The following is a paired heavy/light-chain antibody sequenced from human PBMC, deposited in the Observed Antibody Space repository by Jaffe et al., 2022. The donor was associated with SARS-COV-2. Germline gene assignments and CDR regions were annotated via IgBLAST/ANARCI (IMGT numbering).Heavy chain of an antibody. CDR1: GFTFSDYY. V-gene: IGHV3-11*01. J-gene: IGHJ6*02. CDR2: ISSSGSTI. Sequence: QVQLVESGGGLVKPGGSLRLSCAASGFTFSDYYMSWIRQAPGKGLEWVSYISSSGSTIYYADSVKGRFTISRDNAKNSLYLQMNSLRAEDTAVYYCARDRYYYYYGMDVWGQGTTVTVSS. CDR3: ARDRYYYYYGMDV.
Light chain of an antibody. V-gene: IGLV1-51*01. CDR1: SSNIGNNY. CDR2: DNS. CDR3: GTWDSSLSAYV. J-gene: IGLJ1*01. Sequence: QSVLTQPPSVSAAPGQTVTISCSGSSSNIGNNYVSWYQQLPGTAPKLLIYDNSKRPSGIPDRVSGSKSGTSATLGITGLQTGDEADYYCGTWDSSLSAYVFGTGTKVTVL.